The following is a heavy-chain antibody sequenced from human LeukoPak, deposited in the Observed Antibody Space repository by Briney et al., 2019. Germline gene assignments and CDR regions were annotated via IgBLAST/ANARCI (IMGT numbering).Heavy chain of an antibody. CDR3: AREHSELHYYDSSGYADAFDI. J-gene: IGHJ3*02. CDR2: IGAYNGNT. V-gene: IGHV1-18*01. Sequence: ASLKVSCKASGYTFTSYGISWVRQAPGQGGKWRGGIGAYNGNTNDAQKLQGRVTMTTDTSTSTAYMELRSLRSDDTGVYYCAREHSELHYYDSSGYADAFDIWGKGTMVTVSS. CDR1: GYTFTSYG. D-gene: IGHD3-22*01.